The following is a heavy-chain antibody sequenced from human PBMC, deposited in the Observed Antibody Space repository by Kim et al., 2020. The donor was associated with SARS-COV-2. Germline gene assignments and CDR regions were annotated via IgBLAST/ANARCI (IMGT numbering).Heavy chain of an antibody. J-gene: IGHJ6*02. D-gene: IGHD3-9*01. CDR3: ARGATGNYFYYGLDV. Sequence: NHCLKSRVTICVDTSKNQFSLKVNSVTAADAAVYYCARGATGNYFYYGLDVWGQGATVTVSS. V-gene: IGHV4-59*09.